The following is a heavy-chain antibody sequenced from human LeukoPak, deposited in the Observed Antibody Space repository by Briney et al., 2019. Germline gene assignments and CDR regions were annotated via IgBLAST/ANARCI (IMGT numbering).Heavy chain of an antibody. J-gene: IGHJ5*02. D-gene: IGHD3-9*01. V-gene: IGHV3-23*01. CDR3: ARGGVWDILTGYYKAPNPNWFDP. Sequence: GGSLRLSCAASGFTFSSYAMSWVRQAPGKGLEWVSAISGSGGSTYYADSVKGRFTISRDNSKNTLYLQMSSLRSEDTAVYYCARGGVWDILTGYYKAPNPNWFDPWGQGTLVTVSS. CDR2: ISGSGGST. CDR1: GFTFSSYA.